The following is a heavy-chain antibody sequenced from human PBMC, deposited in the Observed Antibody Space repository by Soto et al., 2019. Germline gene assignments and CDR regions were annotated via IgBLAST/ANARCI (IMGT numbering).Heavy chain of an antibody. CDR2: IYYSGST. CDR3: ARGVDTAMVIYFVY. J-gene: IGHJ4*02. D-gene: IGHD5-18*01. CDR1: GGSISSSSYY. Sequence: KPSETLSLTCTVSGGSISSSSYYWGWIRQPPGKGLEWIGRIYYSGSTYYNPSLKSRVTISVDTSKNQCSLKLSSVTAADTAVYYCARGVDTAMVIYFVYWGQGTLVTVSS. V-gene: IGHV4-39*01.